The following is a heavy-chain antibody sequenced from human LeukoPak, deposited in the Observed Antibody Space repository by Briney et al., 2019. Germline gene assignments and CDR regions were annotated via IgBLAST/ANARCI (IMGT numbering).Heavy chain of an antibody. V-gene: IGHV1-24*01. D-gene: IGHD3-22*01. CDR2: LNREDDEA. CDR1: GNILTDFS. Sequence: ASVKVSCKVSGNILTDFSMHWVRQAPGKGLEWMGGLNREDDEAIYAPHFQGRVSVTEDTSTDTAYMELSNLRSEDTAVYYCATLDSYYDNSGRPLLPDWGQGTLVTVSS. CDR3: ATLDSYYDNSGRPLLPD. J-gene: IGHJ4*02.